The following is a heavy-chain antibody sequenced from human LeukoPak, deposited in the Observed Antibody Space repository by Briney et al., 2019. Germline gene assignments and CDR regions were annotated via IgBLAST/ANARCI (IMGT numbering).Heavy chain of an antibody. D-gene: IGHD3-22*01. Sequence: SGTLSLTCTVSGGSISSYYWSWIRQPAGKGLEWIGRIYTSGSTNYNPSLKSRVTMSVDTSKNQFSLKLSSVTAADTAVYYCAAEKRSTYYYDSSGYYSYWGQGTLVTVSS. CDR3: AAEKRSTYYYDSSGYYSY. V-gene: IGHV4-4*07. CDR2: IYTSGST. CDR1: GGSISSYY. J-gene: IGHJ4*02.